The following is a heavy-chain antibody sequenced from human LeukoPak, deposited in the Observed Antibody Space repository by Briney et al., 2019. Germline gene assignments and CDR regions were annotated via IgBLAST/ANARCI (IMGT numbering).Heavy chain of an antibody. V-gene: IGHV4-61*02. J-gene: IGHJ6*03. CDR3: ARLTKDDSGSYRFGKKKRGYMDV. CDR2: IYTSGST. CDR1: GGSISSGSYY. D-gene: IGHD3-10*01. Sequence: SETLSLTCTVSGGSISSGSYYWSWIRQPAGKGLEWIGRIYTSGSTDYNPSPKSRVTISKDTSKNEFSLKLSSVTAADTAVYYCARLTKDDSGSYRFGKKKRGYMDVWGKGTTVTISS.